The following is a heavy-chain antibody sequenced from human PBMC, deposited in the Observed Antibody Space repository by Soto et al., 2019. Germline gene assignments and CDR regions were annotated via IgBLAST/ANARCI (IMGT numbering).Heavy chain of an antibody. D-gene: IGHD3-22*01. Sequence: EVQFLESGGGLVQPGGSLRLSCAASGFMFRNYDMSWGRQAPGKGLEWVSGIGGRATSEYYADSVKSRFAISSDNSYNTLFLKLTSLRAEDTAVHYFAKSRYSDSSGDECDFWGQGILVIVTS. V-gene: IGHV3-23*01. J-gene: IGHJ4*02. CDR3: AKSRYSDSSGDECDF. CDR1: GFMFRNYD. CDR2: IGGRATSE.